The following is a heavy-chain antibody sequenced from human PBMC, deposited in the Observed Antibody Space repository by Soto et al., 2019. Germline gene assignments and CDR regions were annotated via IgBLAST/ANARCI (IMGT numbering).Heavy chain of an antibody. CDR1: GGSISSGGYY. CDR2: IYYSGST. J-gene: IGHJ4*02. V-gene: IGHV4-31*03. CDR3: ARVRRGSIFGVVIPPYYFDY. D-gene: IGHD3-3*01. Sequence: SETLSLTCTVSGGSISSGGYYWSWIRQHPGKGLEWIGYIYYSGSTYYNPSLKSRVTISVDTSKNQFSLKLSSVTAADTAVYYCARVRRGSIFGVVIPPYYFDYWGQGTLVTVSS.